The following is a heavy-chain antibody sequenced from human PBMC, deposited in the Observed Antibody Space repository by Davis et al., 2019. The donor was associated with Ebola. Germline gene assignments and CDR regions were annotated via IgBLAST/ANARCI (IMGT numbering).Heavy chain of an antibody. D-gene: IGHD3-22*01. J-gene: IGHJ4*02. V-gene: IGHV1-18*01. CDR2: ISAYNGNT. Sequence: ASVKVSCKASGYTFTSYGISWVRQAPGQGLEWMGWISAYNGNTNYAQKLQGRVTMTTDTSTSTAYMELRSLRSDDTAVYYCARIDDSSGYYPAAFDYWGQGTLVTVSS. CDR1: GYTFTSYG. CDR3: ARIDDSSGYYPAAFDY.